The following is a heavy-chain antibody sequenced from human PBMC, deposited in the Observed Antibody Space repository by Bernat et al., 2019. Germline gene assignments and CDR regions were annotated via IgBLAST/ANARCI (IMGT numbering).Heavy chain of an antibody. Sequence: QVQLVESGGGVVQPGRALRLSCAASGFPFSSYAMHWVRQAPGKGLEWVAVISYDGSNKYYADSVKGRFTISRDNSKNTLYLQMNSLRAEDTAVYYCARSLPSDYWGQGTLVTVSS. CDR3: ARSLPSDY. V-gene: IGHV3-30*01. CDR1: GFPFSSYA. J-gene: IGHJ4*02. CDR2: ISYDGSNK.